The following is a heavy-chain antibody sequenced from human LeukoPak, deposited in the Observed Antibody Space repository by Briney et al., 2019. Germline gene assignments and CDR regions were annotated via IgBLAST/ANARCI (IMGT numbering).Heavy chain of an antibody. CDR3: ARVNAALDY. V-gene: IGHV1-2*02. D-gene: IGHD6-6*01. J-gene: IGHJ4*02. CDR2: INPNNGVT. Sequence: GASVKVSCKASGYTFIHYYIHWVRQAPGQGLEWMGWINPNNGVTEYAQKFQGRATMTRDTSISTAYMDLSRLTFDDTAVYYCARVNAALDYWGQGTLVTVSS. CDR1: GYTFIHYY.